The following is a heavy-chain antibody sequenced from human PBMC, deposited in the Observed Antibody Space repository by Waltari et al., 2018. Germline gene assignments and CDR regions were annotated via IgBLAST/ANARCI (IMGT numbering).Heavy chain of an antibody. D-gene: IGHD2-21*02. V-gene: IGHV1-3*01. CDR2: INAGNGNT. CDR1: GYTFTSYA. CDR3: AREWPGGWGRMDV. J-gene: IGHJ6*02. Sequence: QVQLVQSGAEVKKPGASVKVSCKASGYTFTSYAMHWVRQAPGQRLEWMGWINAGNGNTKYSRKFQGRVTITRDTSASTAYMELSSLRSEDTAVYYCAREWPGGWGRMDVWGQGTTVTVSS.